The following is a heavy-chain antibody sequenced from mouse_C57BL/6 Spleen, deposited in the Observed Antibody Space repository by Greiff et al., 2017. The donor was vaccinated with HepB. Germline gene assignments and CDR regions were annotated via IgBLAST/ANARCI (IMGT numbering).Heavy chain of an antibody. D-gene: IGHD3-2*02. V-gene: IGHV1-26*01. CDR3: ARSAAQAYYFDY. Sequence: EVQLQQSGPELVQPGASVKISCKASGYTFTDYYMNWVKQSHGKSLEWIGDINPNNGGTSYNQKFKGKATLTVDKSSSTAYMELRSLTSEDSAVYYCARSAAQAYYFDYWGQGTTLTVSS. J-gene: IGHJ2*01. CDR2: INPNNGGT. CDR1: GYTFTDYY.